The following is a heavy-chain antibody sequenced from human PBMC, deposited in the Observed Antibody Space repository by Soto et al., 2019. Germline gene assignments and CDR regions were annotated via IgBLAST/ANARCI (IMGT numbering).Heavy chain of an antibody. CDR2: ISYDGSNK. CDR3: ARDRWVRVTMIVVARFFDY. J-gene: IGHJ4*02. Sequence: PGGSLRLSCAASGFTFSSYAMSWVRQAPGKGLEWVAVISYDGSNKYYADSVKGRFTISRDNSKNTLYLQMNSLRAEDTAVYYCARDRWVRVTMIVVARFFDYWGQGTLVTVSS. CDR1: GFTFSSYA. D-gene: IGHD3-22*01. V-gene: IGHV3-30-3*01.